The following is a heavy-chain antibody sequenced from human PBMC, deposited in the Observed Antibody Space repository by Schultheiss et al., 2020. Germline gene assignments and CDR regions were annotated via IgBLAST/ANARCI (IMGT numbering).Heavy chain of an antibody. D-gene: IGHD5-24*01. J-gene: IGHJ2*01. CDR2: IYTSGST. V-gene: IGHV4-61*02. CDR3: ARGPRGLRRDGYNWGYFDL. CDR1: GGSISSSSYY. Sequence: SETLSLTCTVSGGSISSSSYYWGWIRQPAGKGLEWIGRIYTSGSTNYNPSLKSRVTISVNTSKNQFSLKLSSVTAADTAVYYCARGPRGLRRDGYNWGYFDLWGRGTLVTVSS.